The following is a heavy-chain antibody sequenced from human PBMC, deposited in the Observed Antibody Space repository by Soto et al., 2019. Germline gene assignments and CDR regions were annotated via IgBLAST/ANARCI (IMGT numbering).Heavy chain of an antibody. D-gene: IGHD2-2*01. CDR1: GFTFSSYA. Sequence: GGSLRLSCAASGFTFSSYAMSWVRQAPGKGLEWASAISGSGGSTYYADSVKGRFTISRDNSKNTLYLQMNSLRAEDTAVYYCAKGQNCSSTSCYPLRFDPWGQGTLVTVSS. CDR2: ISGSGGST. J-gene: IGHJ5*02. CDR3: AKGQNCSSTSCYPLRFDP. V-gene: IGHV3-23*01.